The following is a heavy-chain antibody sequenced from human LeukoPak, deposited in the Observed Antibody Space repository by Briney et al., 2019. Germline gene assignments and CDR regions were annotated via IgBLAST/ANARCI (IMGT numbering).Heavy chain of an antibody. CDR1: GGSISSGDYY. D-gene: IGHD6-6*01. CDR2: IYYSGST. Sequence: SETLSLTCTVSGGSISSGDYYWSWIRQPPGKGLEWIGYIYYSGSTNYNPSLKSRVTISVDTSKNQFSLKLSSVTAADTAVYYCARSDSSSFGHGFDYWGQGTLVTVSS. J-gene: IGHJ4*02. V-gene: IGHV4-61*08. CDR3: ARSDSSSFGHGFDY.